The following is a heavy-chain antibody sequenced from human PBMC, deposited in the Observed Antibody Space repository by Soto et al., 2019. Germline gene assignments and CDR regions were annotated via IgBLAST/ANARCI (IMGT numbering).Heavy chain of an antibody. V-gene: IGHV3-7*01. D-gene: IGHD6-13*01. J-gene: IGHJ4*02. CDR1: AFLLSDYA. CDR2: INRRGSDA. CDR3: ALGGYSSRLFDY. Sequence: GGSLRLSCAVSAFLLSDYAMNWVRQAPGKGLEWVANINRRGSDAHYVDSVKGRFTISRDNAKNSLYLQMNSLRDEDTAVYYCALGGYSSRLFDYWGQGTLVTVSS.